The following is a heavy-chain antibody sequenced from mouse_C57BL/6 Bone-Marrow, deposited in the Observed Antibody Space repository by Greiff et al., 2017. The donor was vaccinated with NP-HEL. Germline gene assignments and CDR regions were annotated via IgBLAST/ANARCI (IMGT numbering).Heavy chain of an antibody. J-gene: IGHJ2*01. CDR3: ARSYYSNRYYFDY. Sequence: QVQLQQPGAELVRPGTSVKMSCKASGYTFTNYWIGWAKQRPGHGLEWIGDIYPGGGYTNYNEKFKGKATLTADKSSSTAYMQFSSLTSEDSAIYYCARSYYSNRYYFDYWGQGTTLTVSS. CDR2: IYPGGGYT. D-gene: IGHD2-5*01. CDR1: GYTFTNYW. V-gene: IGHV1-63*01.